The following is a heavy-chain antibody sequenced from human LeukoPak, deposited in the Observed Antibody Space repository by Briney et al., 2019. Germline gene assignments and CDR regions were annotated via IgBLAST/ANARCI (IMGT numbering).Heavy chain of an antibody. CDR1: GGTFSSYA. V-gene: IGHV1-69*13. J-gene: IGHJ4*02. CDR2: IIPIFGTA. D-gene: IGHD2-2*01. Sequence: GASVKVSCKASGGTFSSYAISWVRQAPGQGLEWMGGIIPIFGTANYAQKFQGRVTITADESTSTAYMELSSLRSEDTAVYYCATDFVVVPAAMPTDYWGQGTLVTVSS. CDR3: ATDFVVVPAAMPTDY.